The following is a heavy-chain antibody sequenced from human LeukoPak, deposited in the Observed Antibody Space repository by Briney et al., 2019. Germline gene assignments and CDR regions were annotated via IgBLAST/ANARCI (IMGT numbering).Heavy chain of an antibody. V-gene: IGHV3-7*01. Sequence: GGSLRLSCAVSGFTISNYWMSWVRQAPGRGLEWVATIKQDGSAEFYVDSVKGRFTLSRDSAKNSLYLQMNSLRDDDTAVYYCARDLFDYWGQGTLVTVSS. CDR2: IKQDGSAE. CDR1: GFTISNYW. J-gene: IGHJ4*02. CDR3: ARDLFDY.